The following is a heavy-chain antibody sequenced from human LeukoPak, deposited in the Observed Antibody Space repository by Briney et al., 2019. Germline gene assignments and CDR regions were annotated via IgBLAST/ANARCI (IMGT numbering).Heavy chain of an antibody. CDR2: MSTSGGST. V-gene: IGHV3-23*01. J-gene: IGHJ4*02. Sequence: AGGSLRLSCAASGFTFSYYGMSWVRQAPGRGLEWVSSMSTSGGSTYYADSVKGRFTISSDNSKNTLYLQMNSLRAEDAATYYCAKAMTVFSFDFWGQGALVTVSS. CDR3: AKAMTVFSFDF. CDR1: GFTFSYYG.